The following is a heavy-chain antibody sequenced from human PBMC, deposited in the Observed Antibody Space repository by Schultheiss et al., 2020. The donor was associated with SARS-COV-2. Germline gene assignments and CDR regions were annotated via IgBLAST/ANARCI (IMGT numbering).Heavy chain of an antibody. D-gene: IGHD1-26*01. Sequence: SETLSLTCSVSGGSISSNYWSWIRQPPGKGLEWIGYFYYSGSTNYNPSLKSRVTISVDTSKNQFSLKLSSVTAADTAVYYCARDFVEVGATGAFDIWGQGTMVTVSS. CDR3: ARDFVEVGATGAFDI. J-gene: IGHJ3*02. V-gene: IGHV4-59*01. CDR2: FYYSGST. CDR1: GGSISSNY.